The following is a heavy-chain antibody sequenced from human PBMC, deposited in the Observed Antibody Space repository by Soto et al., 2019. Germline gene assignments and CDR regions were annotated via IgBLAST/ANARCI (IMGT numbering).Heavy chain of an antibody. D-gene: IGHD7-27*01. V-gene: IGHV4-59*01. CDR3: ARGLANWGEPGFDY. CDR2: IYYSGST. Sequence: SETLSLTCTVSGGSISSYYWSWIRQPPGKGLEWIGYIYYSGSTNYNPSLKSRVTISVDTSKNQFSLKLSSVTAADTAVYYCARGLANWGEPGFDYWGQGTLVTVSS. J-gene: IGHJ4*02. CDR1: GGSISSYY.